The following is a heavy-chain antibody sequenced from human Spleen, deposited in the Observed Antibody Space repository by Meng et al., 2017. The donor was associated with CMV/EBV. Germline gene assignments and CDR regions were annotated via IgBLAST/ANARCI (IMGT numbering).Heavy chain of an antibody. J-gene: IGHJ6*02. CDR1: GFTFKTFT. Sequence: LSLTYAASGFTFKTFTMSWVRQAPGRGLEWVSSINPDSDYIQSADSLKGRFTISRDNAKNSLYLRMSGLRVEDTAVYYCARDQEGTRIPSPIHYGLDVWGQGTTVTVSS. CDR3: ARDQEGTRIPSPIHYGLDV. V-gene: IGHV3-21*06. D-gene: IGHD5-18*01. CDR2: INPDSDYI.